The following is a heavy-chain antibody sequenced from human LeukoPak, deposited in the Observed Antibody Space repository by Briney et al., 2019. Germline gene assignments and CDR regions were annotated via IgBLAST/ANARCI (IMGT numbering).Heavy chain of an antibody. J-gene: IGHJ6*02. Sequence: ASVKVSCKASGYTFTSYGISWVRQAPGQGLEWMGWISAYNGNTNYAQKLQGRVTMTTDTSTSTAYMELRSLRSDDTAVYYCARDGIAVADLAEYYYYGMDVWGQGTTVTVSS. CDR1: GYTFTSYG. CDR3: ARDGIAVADLAEYYYYGMDV. D-gene: IGHD6-19*01. V-gene: IGHV1-18*01. CDR2: ISAYNGNT.